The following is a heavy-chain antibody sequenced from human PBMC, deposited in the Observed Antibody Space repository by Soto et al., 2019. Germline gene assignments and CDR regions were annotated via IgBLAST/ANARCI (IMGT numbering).Heavy chain of an antibody. J-gene: IGHJ4*02. D-gene: IGHD6-19*01. CDR1: GGSVSSGSYY. CDR2: IYYSGST. V-gene: IGHV4-61*01. CDR3: VSEYWGYSSGWYFDY. Sequence: KTSETLSLTCTVSGGSVSSGSYYWSWIRQPPGKGLEWIGYIYYSGSTNYNPSLKSRVTISVDTSKSQFSLKLSSVTAADTAVYYCVSEYWGYSSGWYFDYWGQGTLVTVSS.